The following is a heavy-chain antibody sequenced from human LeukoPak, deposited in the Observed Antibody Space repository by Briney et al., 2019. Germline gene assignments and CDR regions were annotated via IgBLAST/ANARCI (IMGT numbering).Heavy chain of an antibody. CDR3: ARPGAGAAAGTAYFQH. CDR1: GYSFTSYW. J-gene: IGHJ1*01. Sequence: RGESLKISCKGSGYSFTSYWIGWVRQMPGKGLEWMGIIYPGDSDTRYSPSFQGQVTISADKSISTAYLQWSSLKASDTAMYYCARPGAGAAAGTAYFQHWGQGTLVTVSS. V-gene: IGHV5-51*01. CDR2: IYPGDSDT. D-gene: IGHD6-13*01.